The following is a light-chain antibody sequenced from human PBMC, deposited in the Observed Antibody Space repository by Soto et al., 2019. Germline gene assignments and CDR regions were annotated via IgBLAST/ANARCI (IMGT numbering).Light chain of an antibody. J-gene: IGLJ3*02. Sequence: QSALTQPASVSGSPGQSITISCTGTTSDVGGHNYVSWYQQYPDKAPKLMVYEVINRPSGVSNRFSGSKSGNTASLTISGLQAEDEADYYCISYSSSSTHWVFGGGTKVTVL. CDR1: TSDVGGHNY. CDR2: EVI. CDR3: ISYSSSSTHWV. V-gene: IGLV2-14*01.